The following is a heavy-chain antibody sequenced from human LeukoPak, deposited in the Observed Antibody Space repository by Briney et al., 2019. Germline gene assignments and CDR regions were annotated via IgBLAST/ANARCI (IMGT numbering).Heavy chain of an antibody. CDR3: ARGSGDYSPNNYYYYYMDV. CDR1: GGSFSGYY. D-gene: IGHD3-10*01. J-gene: IGHJ6*03. V-gene: IGHV4-34*01. CDR2: LNHSGST. Sequence: PSETLSLTYAVYGGSFSGYYWSGIRQPPGKGLEWIGELNHSGSTNYNPSIKSRATISVDTSKIQFSLKLSSVTAADTAVYYCARGSGDYSPNNYYYYYMDVWGKGTTVTISS.